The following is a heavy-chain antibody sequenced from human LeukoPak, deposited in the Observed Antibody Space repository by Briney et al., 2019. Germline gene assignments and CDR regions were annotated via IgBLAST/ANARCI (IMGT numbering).Heavy chain of an antibody. CDR2: ISGSGGST. Sequence: GGSLRLSCAASGFTFSSYAMSWVRQAPGKGLEWVSAISGSGGSTYYADSVKGRFTISRDNSKNTLYLQMNSLRAEDTAVYYCAKDEAYRQWLVRGSFDYWGQGTLVTVSS. V-gene: IGHV3-23*01. CDR1: GFTFSSYA. D-gene: IGHD6-19*01. J-gene: IGHJ4*02. CDR3: AKDEAYRQWLVRGSFDY.